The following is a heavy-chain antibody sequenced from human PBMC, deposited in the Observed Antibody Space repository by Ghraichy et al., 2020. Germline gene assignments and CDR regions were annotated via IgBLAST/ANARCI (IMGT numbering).Heavy chain of an antibody. CDR2: IYRDGRT. V-gene: IGHV3-53*01. J-gene: IGHJ3*02. D-gene: IGHD6-19*01. Sequence: GGSLRLSCVASGFTVSSNYMSWVRQASGKGLGWVSVIYRDGRTYYADSVKGRFTISRDNSKKTVYLQMNSLRAEDTAVYYCARIAVAGTGAFDMWGQGTMVTVSS. CDR1: GFTVSSNY. CDR3: ARIAVAGTGAFDM.